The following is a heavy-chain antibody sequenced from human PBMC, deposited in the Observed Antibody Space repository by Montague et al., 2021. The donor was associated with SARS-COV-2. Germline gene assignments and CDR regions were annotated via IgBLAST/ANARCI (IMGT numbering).Heavy chain of an antibody. CDR1: GGSFSTYS. CDR3: ARLGAGVVASPILGVGPYYSYDYMDV. J-gene: IGHJ6*03. D-gene: IGHD2-15*01. CDR2: IHHGGST. V-gene: IGHV4-34*01. Sequence: SETLSLTCAVHGGSFSTYSWNWIRQPPGKGLEWIGEIHHGGSTNYNPSLKSRVTISADTSKNQFSLKLTSVAAADTAVYYCARLGAGVVASPILGVGPYYSYDYMDVWGKGTTVTVSS.